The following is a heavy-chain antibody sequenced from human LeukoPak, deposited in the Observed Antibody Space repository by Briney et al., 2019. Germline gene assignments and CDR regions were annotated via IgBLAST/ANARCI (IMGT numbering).Heavy chain of an antibody. CDR3: ARHASVDGNWPRPLDY. J-gene: IGHJ4*02. D-gene: IGHD6-19*01. V-gene: IGHV4-4*07. Sequence: SETLSLTCTVSGGSISSYYWSWIRQPAGKGLEWIGRIYTSGSSYYNPSLKTRVTISVDTSKNQFSLKLTSVTAADTAVYYCARHASVDGNWPRPLDYWGQGSLVTVSS. CDR2: IYTSGSS. CDR1: GGSISSYY.